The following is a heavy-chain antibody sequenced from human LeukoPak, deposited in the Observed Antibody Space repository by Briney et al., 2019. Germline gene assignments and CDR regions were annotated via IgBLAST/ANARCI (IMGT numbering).Heavy chain of an antibody. Sequence: GGSLRLSCAASGFTFSSYGMHWVRQAPGKGLEWVAVISYDGSNKYYADSVKGRFTISRDNYKNTLYPQMNSLRAEDTAVYYCARELVAPYGMDVWGQGTTVTVSS. V-gene: IGHV3-30*03. J-gene: IGHJ6*02. D-gene: IGHD5-12*01. CDR2: ISYDGSNK. CDR3: ARELVAPYGMDV. CDR1: GFTFSSYG.